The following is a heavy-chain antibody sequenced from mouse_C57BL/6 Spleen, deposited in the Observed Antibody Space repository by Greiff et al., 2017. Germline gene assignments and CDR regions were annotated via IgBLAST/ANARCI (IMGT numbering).Heavy chain of an antibody. V-gene: IGHV3-6*01. D-gene: IGHD1-1*01. CDR2: ISYDGSN. J-gene: IGHJ1*03. CDR1: GYSITSGYY. Sequence: EVQLVESGPGLVKPSQSLSLTCSVTGYSITSGYYWNWIRQFPGNKLEWMGYISYDGSNNYNPSLKNRISITRDTSKNQFFLKLNSVTTEDTATYYCARDYYGTDVWGTGTTVTVSS. CDR3: ARDYYGTDV.